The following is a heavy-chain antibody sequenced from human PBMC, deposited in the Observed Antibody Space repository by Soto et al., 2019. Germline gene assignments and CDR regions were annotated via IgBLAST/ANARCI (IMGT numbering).Heavy chain of an antibody. V-gene: IGHV3-74*01. CDR3: GRGGSDSPMAPGY. CDR1: GFTFSSYW. CDR2: INPDGSAT. Sequence: LRLSCAASGFTFSSYWMHWVRQAPGKGLVWVSRINPDGSATNYADSVKGRFTISRDNAKNTLYLQMNSLRAEDTAVFYCGRGGSDSPMAPGYWGQGTLVTVYS. J-gene: IGHJ4*02. D-gene: IGHD5-18*01.